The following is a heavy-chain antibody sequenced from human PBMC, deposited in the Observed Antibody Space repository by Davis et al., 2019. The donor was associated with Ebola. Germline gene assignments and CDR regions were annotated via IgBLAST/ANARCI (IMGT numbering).Heavy chain of an antibody. Sequence: MPSETLSLTCALSAGSISSSNWWSWVRQPPGKGLEWLGEIYHSGSTNYNPSLKSRVTISVDKSKNQFSLKLSSVTAADTAVYYCARERYCSGGSCYQNWFDPWGQGTLVTVSS. CDR3: ARERYCSGGSCYQNWFDP. D-gene: IGHD2-15*01. CDR2: IYHSGST. V-gene: IGHV4-4*02. J-gene: IGHJ5*02. CDR1: AGSISSSNW.